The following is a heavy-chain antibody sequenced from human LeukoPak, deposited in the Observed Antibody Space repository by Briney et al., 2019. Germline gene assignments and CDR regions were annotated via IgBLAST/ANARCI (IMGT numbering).Heavy chain of an antibody. Sequence: PGGSLRLSCEASGFPFSRNSMSWVRQARGKGLEWVSSITSSSRYIYYADSVKGRFTISRDSSKNTLYLQMNSLRAEDTAVYYCAKLSVWDGSGNYDYWGQGTLVTVSS. V-gene: IGHV3-21*04. CDR1: GFPFSRNS. CDR2: ITSSSRYI. CDR3: AKLSVWDGSGNYDY. J-gene: IGHJ4*02. D-gene: IGHD3-10*01.